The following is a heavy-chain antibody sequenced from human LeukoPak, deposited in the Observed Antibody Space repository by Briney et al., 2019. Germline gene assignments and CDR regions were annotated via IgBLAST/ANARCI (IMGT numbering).Heavy chain of an antibody. J-gene: IGHJ4*02. V-gene: IGHV3-33*01. D-gene: IGHD2-21*02. Sequence: PGGSLRPSCAASGFTFSSYGMHWVRQAPGKGLEWVAVIWYDGSNKYYADSVKGRFTISRDNSKNTLYLQMNSLRAEDTAVYYCARDILAYCGGDCYPAFGYWGQGTLVTVSS. CDR3: ARDILAYCGGDCYPAFGY. CDR1: GFTFSSYG. CDR2: IWYDGSNK.